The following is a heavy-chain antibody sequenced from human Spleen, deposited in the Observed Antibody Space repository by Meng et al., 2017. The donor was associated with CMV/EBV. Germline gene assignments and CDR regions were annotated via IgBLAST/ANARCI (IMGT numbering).Heavy chain of an antibody. D-gene: IGHD5-24*01. J-gene: IGHJ4*02. CDR3: VKEDNLGYFDY. CDR1: GFTFSSYA. V-gene: IGHV3-30*04. Sequence: GESLKISCAASGFTFSSYAMHWVRQAPGKGLEWVAVISYDGSNKYYADSVKGRFTISRDNSENMLYLKMDSLRAEDTALYYCVKEDNLGYFDYWGQGTLVTVSS. CDR2: ISYDGSNK.